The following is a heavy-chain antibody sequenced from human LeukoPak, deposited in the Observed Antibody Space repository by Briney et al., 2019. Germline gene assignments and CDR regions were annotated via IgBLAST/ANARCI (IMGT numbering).Heavy chain of an antibody. D-gene: IGHD2-8*01. Sequence: PGGSLRLSCVASGFTFSSHAASWFRQAPGKGLEWVSTINLSGTNTYYPDSVRGRFTISKDSSKTTLQMNSLRVEDTARYYCVKHSGNVYGNTDYWGQGVLVTVSS. CDR1: GFTFSSHA. CDR3: VKHSGNVYGNTDY. J-gene: IGHJ4*02. V-gene: IGHV3-23*01. CDR2: INLSGTNT.